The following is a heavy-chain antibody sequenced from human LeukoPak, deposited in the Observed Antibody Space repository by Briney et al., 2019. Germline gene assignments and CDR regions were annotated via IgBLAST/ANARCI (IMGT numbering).Heavy chain of an antibody. D-gene: IGHD1-26*01. Sequence: GGSLRLSCAASGFTFSSYAMSWVRQAPGKGLEWVSAISGSGGSTYYADSVKGRFTISRDNSKNTLYLQMNSLRAEDTAVYYCAKTGGSGSYRDWYSDLWGRSTLVTVSS. V-gene: IGHV3-23*01. J-gene: IGHJ2*01. CDR2: ISGSGGST. CDR3: AKTGGSGSYRDWYSDL. CDR1: GFTFSSYA.